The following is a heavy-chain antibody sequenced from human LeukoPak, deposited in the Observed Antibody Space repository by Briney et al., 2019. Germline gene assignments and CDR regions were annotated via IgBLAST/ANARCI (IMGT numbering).Heavy chain of an antibody. CDR1: GFTFSSYG. Sequence: GGSLRLSCAASGFTFSSYGMHWVRQAPGKGLEWVAVISYDGSNKYYADSVKGRFTISRDNSKNTLYLQMNSLRAEDTAVYYCARDLGFLEWAYYYGMDVWGQGTTDTVSS. V-gene: IGHV3-30*19. D-gene: IGHD3-3*01. CDR2: ISYDGSNK. J-gene: IGHJ6*02. CDR3: ARDLGFLEWAYYYGMDV.